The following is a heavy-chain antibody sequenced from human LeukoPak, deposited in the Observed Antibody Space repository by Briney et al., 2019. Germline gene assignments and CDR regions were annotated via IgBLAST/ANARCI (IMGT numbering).Heavy chain of an antibody. V-gene: IGHV1-2*02. CDR3: ARTPWYYYYYMDV. J-gene: IGHJ6*03. CDR1: GYTFTSFD. Sequence: ASVKVSCKASGYTFTSFDINWVRQATGQGLEWMGWINPNSGGTNYAQKFQGRVTMTRDTSISTAYMELGRLRSDDTAVYYCARTPWYYYYYMDVWGKGTTVTVSS. CDR2: INPNSGGT.